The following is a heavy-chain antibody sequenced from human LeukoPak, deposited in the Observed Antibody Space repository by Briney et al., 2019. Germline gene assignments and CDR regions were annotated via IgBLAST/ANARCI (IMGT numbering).Heavy chain of an antibody. J-gene: IGHJ4*02. CDR2: ISSSSTYI. Sequence: GGSLRLSCAASGFIFSSYSMNWVRQAPGKGLEWVSSISSSSTYIYYADSVKGRFTISRDNAKNSLYLQMNSLRAGDTAVYYCARTIEMATISYFDYWGQGTLVTVSS. D-gene: IGHD5-24*01. CDR3: ARTIEMATISYFDY. V-gene: IGHV3-21*01. CDR1: GFIFSSYS.